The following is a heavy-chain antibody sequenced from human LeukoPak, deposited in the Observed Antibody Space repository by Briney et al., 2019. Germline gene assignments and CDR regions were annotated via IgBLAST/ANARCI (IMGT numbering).Heavy chain of an antibody. D-gene: IGHD3-3*01. CDR3: ARGPIRFLEWPNLPYMDG. CDR1: GFTFSSYA. V-gene: IGHV3-64*01. J-gene: IGHJ6*03. CDR2: ISSNGGST. Sequence: GGSLRLSCAASGFTFSSYAMHWVRQAPGKGLEYVSAISSNGGSTYYANSVKGRFTISRGNSKNTLYLQMGSLRAEDMAVYYCARGPIRFLEWPNLPYMDGWGKGTTVTVYS.